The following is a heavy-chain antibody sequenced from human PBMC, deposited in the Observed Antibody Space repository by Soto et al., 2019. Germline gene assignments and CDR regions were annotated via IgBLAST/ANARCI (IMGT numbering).Heavy chain of an antibody. CDR3: ARGPRGVYGNDY. J-gene: IGHJ4*02. Sequence: EVQLVESGGGLVQPGGSLRLSCAASGFTFINAWMPWVRQGPGKGRVWLSRINMEGTNSNYADSVKGRFAISRDNAKNTLYLQMDSLRVEDTAVYFCARGPRGVYGNDYWGQGALVTVSS. CDR1: GFTFINAW. D-gene: IGHD2-8*01. V-gene: IGHV3-74*01. CDR2: INMEGTNS.